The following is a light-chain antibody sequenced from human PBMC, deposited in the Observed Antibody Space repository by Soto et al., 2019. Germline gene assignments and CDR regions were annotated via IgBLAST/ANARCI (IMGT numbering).Light chain of an antibody. CDR1: SSDVGGYNY. Sequence: QSALTQPASVSGSPGQSITISCTGTSSDVGGYNYVSWYQQHPGKAPKLMIYDVSNRPSGVSNRFSGSKSGNTASLTISGLQAEDEAEYYCSSYTSSGTVVFGGGTKLNVL. CDR3: SSYTSSGTVV. CDR2: DVS. V-gene: IGLV2-14*01. J-gene: IGLJ2*01.